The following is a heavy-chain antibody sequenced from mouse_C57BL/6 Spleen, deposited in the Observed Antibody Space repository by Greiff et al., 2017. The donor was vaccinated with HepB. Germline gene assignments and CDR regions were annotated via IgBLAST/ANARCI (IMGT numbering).Heavy chain of an antibody. Sequence: VKLVESGAELVKPGASVKMSCKASGYTFTTYSIEWMKQNHGKSLEWIGNFHPYNDDTKYNEKFKGKATLTVEKSSSTVYLELSLLTSDDAACYDCERRVDDVMDYWGQGTSVTVSS. J-gene: IGHJ4*01. D-gene: IGHD2-12*01. CDR3: ERRVDDVMDY. CDR1: GYTFTTYS. CDR2: FHPYNDDT. V-gene: IGHV1-47*01.